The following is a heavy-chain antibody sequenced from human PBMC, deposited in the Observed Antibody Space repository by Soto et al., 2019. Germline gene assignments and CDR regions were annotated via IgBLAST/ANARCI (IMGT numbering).Heavy chain of an antibody. D-gene: IGHD3-3*01. CDR1: GYTFTSYY. CDR3: ARDPVLRFLEWLSDYGMDV. J-gene: IGHJ6*02. CDR2: INPSGGST. Sequence: ASVKVSCKASGYTFTSYYTHWVRQAPGQGLEWMGIINPSGGSTSYAQKFQGRVTMTRDTSTSTVYMELSSLRSEDTAVYYCARDPVLRFLEWLSDYGMDVWGQGTTVTVSS. V-gene: IGHV1-46*01.